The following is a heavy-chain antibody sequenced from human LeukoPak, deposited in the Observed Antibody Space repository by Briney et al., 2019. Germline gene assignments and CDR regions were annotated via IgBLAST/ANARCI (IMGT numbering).Heavy chain of an antibody. V-gene: IGHV1-2*02. J-gene: IGHJ4*02. CDR2: INPNSGGT. D-gene: IGHD5-12*01. Sequence: GASVKVSCKASGYTFTSYDINWVRQAPGQGLEWMGWINPNSGGTNYAQKFQGRVTMTRDTSISTAYMELSRLRSDDTAVYYCARDAGKVATIFLEPDYWGQGTLVTVSS. CDR3: ARDAGKVATIFLEPDY. CDR1: GYTFTSYD.